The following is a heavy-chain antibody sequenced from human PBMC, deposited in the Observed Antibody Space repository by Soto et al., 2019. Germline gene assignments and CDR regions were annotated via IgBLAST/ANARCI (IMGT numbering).Heavy chain of an antibody. J-gene: IGHJ4*02. Sequence: PGGSLRLSCVVSGFTFSSYAMSWVRQAPGKGLEWVANINPDGNVGTYVDSVRGRLTTSRDNAKNSLYLQMNSLRADDTAVYFCAGWGGHDYNYWGQGIMVTVSS. CDR2: INPDGNVG. V-gene: IGHV3-7*03. CDR3: AGWGGHDYNY. CDR1: GFTFSSYA. D-gene: IGHD4-4*01.